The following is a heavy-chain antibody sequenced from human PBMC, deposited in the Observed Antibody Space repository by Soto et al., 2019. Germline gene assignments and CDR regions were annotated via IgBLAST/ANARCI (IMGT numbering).Heavy chain of an antibody. CDR3: ARVERAAAGTPFDY. D-gene: IGHD6-13*01. J-gene: IGHJ4*02. Sequence: GASVKVSCKASGYTFTSYAMHWVRQAPGQRLEWMGWINAGNGNTKYSQKFQGRVTITRDTSASTAYMELSSLRSEDTAVYYCARVERAAAGTPFDYWGQGTLVTVSS. CDR2: INAGNGNT. CDR1: GYTFTSYA. V-gene: IGHV1-3*01.